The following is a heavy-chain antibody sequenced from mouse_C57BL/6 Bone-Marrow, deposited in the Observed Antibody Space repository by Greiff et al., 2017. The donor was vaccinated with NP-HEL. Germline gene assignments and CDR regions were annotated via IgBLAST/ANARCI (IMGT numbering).Heavy chain of an antibody. Sequence: EVKLVESGGGLVQPGGSMKLSCAASGFTFSDAWMDWVRQSPEKGLEWVAEIRNKANNHATYYAESVKGRFTISRDDSKSSVYLQMNSLRAEDTGIYYCTRHSSGYLYYAMDYWGQGTSVTVSS. CDR2: IRNKANNHAT. CDR1: GFTFSDAW. CDR3: TRHSSGYLYYAMDY. D-gene: IGHD3-2*02. V-gene: IGHV6-6*01. J-gene: IGHJ4*01.